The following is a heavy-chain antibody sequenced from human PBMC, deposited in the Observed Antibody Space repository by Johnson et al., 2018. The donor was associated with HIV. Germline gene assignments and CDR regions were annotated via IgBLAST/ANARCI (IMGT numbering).Heavy chain of an antibody. V-gene: IGHV3-30*02. CDR1: GFTFSSYA. CDR3: AKVIARSNYYGSGSYRDPGAFDI. D-gene: IGHD3-10*01. J-gene: IGHJ3*02. CDR2: IRYDGSNN. Sequence: QVQLVESGGGVVQPGRSLRLSCAASGFTFSSYAMHWVRQAPGKGLEWVAVIRYDGSNNYYADSVKGRFTISRDNSKNTLYLQMNSLRAEDTAVYYCAKVIARSNYYGSGSYRDPGAFDIWGQGTMVTVSS.